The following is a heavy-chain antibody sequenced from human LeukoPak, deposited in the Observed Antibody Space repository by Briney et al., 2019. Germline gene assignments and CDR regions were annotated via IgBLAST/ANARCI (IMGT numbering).Heavy chain of an antibody. CDR2: ISWNSGSI. CDR1: GFTFDDYA. J-gene: IGHJ4*02. D-gene: IGHD3-22*01. Sequence: GGSLRLSCAASGFTFDDYAMHWVRQAPGKGLDLVSGISWNSGSIGYADSVKGRFTISRDNAKNSLYLQMNSLRAEDTALYYCAKSTGVSSGPFDYWGQGTLVTVSS. CDR3: AKSTGVSSGPFDY. V-gene: IGHV3-9*01.